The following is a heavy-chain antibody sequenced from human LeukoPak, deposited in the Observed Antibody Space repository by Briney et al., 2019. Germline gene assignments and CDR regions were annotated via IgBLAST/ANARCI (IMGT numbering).Heavy chain of an antibody. Sequence: GGSLRLSCAASGFTFSSYGMHWVRQAPGKGLEWVAFIRYDGSNKYYADSVKGRFTISRDNSKNTLYLQMNSLRAEDTALYYCARKLGYSSSWYDSYYFDYWGQGTLVTVSS. CDR2: IRYDGSNK. CDR3: ARKLGYSSSWYDSYYFDY. V-gene: IGHV3-30*02. D-gene: IGHD6-13*01. CDR1: GFTFSSYG. J-gene: IGHJ4*02.